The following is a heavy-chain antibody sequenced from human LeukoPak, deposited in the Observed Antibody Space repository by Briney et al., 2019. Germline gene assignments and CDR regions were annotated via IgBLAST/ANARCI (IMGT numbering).Heavy chain of an antibody. CDR3: ARGGRSLDY. V-gene: IGHV3-74*01. D-gene: IGHD3-3*01. Sequence: GGSLRLSCAASGFTFSSYWMHWVRQVPGKGLVWVSRITNDGSSTAHADSVKGRLTISRDDAKNTLYLQMNSLRAEGTAVYYCARGGRSLDYWGQGTLVTVSS. CDR1: GFTFSSYW. CDR2: ITNDGSST. J-gene: IGHJ4*02.